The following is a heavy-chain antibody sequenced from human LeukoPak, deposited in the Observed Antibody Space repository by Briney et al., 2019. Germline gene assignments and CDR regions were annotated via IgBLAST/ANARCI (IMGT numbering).Heavy chain of an antibody. CDR1: GYTFTSYG. V-gene: IGHV1-18*01. CDR3: ARVYYDFWSGYEYDAFDI. CDR2: ISAYNGNT. Sequence: ASVEVSCKAPGYTFTSYGINWVRQAPGQGLEWMGWISAYNGNTNYAQKLQGRVTMTTDTSTSTAYMELRSLRSDDTAVYYCARVYYDFWSGYEYDAFDIWGQGTMVTVSS. J-gene: IGHJ3*02. D-gene: IGHD3-3*01.